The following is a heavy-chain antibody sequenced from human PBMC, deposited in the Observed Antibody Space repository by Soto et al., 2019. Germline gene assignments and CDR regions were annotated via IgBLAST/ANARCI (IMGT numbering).Heavy chain of an antibody. D-gene: IGHD3-16*01. V-gene: IGHV3-48*03. CDR2: ISSSAKTI. J-gene: IGHJ6*02. CDR3: ARDRDSDTFFPYFYGMDV. CDR1: GFAFSSYE. Sequence: EVQLVESGGGLVQPGGSLRLSCAASGFAFSSYEMNWVRQAPGKGLEWGSDISSSAKTIYYADSVKGRFTISRDNAKSYLYLQMNSLRAEDAAVYYCARDRDSDTFFPYFYGMDVWGQGTTVTVSS.